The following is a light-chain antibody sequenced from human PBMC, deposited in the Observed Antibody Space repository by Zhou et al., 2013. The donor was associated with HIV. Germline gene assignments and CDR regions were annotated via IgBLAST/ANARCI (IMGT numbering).Light chain of an antibody. Sequence: DIQMTQSPSTLSASVGDRVTITCRASQSISSWLAWYQQKPGKAPKLLIYKASSLESGVPSRFSGSRYGTEFTLTISSLQSDDFATYYCQQYSSYPRTFGQGTKVEIK. CDR1: QSISSW. V-gene: IGKV1-5*03. CDR2: KAS. J-gene: IGKJ1*01. CDR3: QQYSSYPRT.